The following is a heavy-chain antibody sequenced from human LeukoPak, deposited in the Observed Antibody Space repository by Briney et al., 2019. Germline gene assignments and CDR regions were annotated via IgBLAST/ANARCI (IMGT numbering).Heavy chain of an antibody. J-gene: IGHJ4*02. D-gene: IGHD2-2*01. V-gene: IGHV1-2*02. CDR1: GYTFTGYY. Sequence: ASVKVSCKASGYTFTGYYIHWLRQAPGQGLEWMGWINPNSGGTNYAQKFQGLVTMSRDTSITTVYMELNRLVSDDTAVYYCARTEPPCTSCLLLDYWGQGTLVTVSS. CDR2: INPNSGGT. CDR3: ARTEPPCTSCLLLDY.